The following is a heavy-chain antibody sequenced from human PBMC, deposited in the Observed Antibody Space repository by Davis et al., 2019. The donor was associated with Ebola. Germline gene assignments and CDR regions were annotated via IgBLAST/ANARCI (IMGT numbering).Heavy chain of an antibody. CDR2: TYYSSKWYN. J-gene: IGHJ4*02. CDR3: ARPDPYSGSYDSSNQGGDY. Sequence: HSQTLSLTCVISGDSVPGHNGAWNWIRQSPSRGLEWLGRTYYSSKWYNDYAVSVKSRITINPDTSKNQFSLQLNSVTAADTAVYYCARPDPYSGSYDSSNQGGDYWSPGTLVTVSS. CDR1: GDSVPGHNGA. D-gene: IGHD1-26*01. V-gene: IGHV6-1*01.